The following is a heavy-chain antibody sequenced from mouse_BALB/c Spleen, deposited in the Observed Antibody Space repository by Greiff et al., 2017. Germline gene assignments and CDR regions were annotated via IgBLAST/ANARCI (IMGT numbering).Heavy chain of an antibody. CDR1: GFNIKDYY. CDR2: IDPENGNT. V-gene: IGHV14-1*02. D-gene: IGHD2-2*01. J-gene: IGHJ3*01. CDR3: ARGLRRGGAWFAY. Sequence: DVQLQESGAELVRPGALVKLSCKASGFNIKDYYMHWVKQRPEQGLEWIGWIDPENGNTIYDPKFQGKASITADTSSNTAYLQLSSLTSEDTAVYYCARGLRRGGAWFAYWGQGTLVTVSA.